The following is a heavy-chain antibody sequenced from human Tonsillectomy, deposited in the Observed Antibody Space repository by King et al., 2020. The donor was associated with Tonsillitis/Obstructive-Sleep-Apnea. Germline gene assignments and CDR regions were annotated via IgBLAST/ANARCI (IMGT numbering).Heavy chain of an antibody. CDR1: GFTFSSYS. CDR2: ISSSSSYI. J-gene: IGHJ6*03. V-gene: IGHV3-21*01. CDR3: ARAFGDRGGYYYYYYYMDV. D-gene: IGHD3-16*01. Sequence: DVQLVESGGGLVKPGGSLRLSCAASGFTFSSYSMNWVRQAPGKGLEWVSSISSSSSYIYYADSVKGRFTISRDNAKNSLYLQMNSLRAEDTAVYYCARAFGDRGGYYYYYYYMDVWGKGTTVTVSS.